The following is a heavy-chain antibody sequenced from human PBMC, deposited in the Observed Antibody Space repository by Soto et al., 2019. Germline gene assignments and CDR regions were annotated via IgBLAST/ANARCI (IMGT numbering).Heavy chain of an antibody. V-gene: IGHV4-34*01. Sequence: QEQLQQWGAGVLKPSETLSLTCAVYGGSFSAYYWSWIRQPPGKGLEWIGEINHSGSTNYNPSLKSRVTISVDTSKNQFSLKLTSVTAADTAVYYCARVRWDQPWVFDYWGQGTLVTVSS. CDR2: INHSGST. CDR1: GGSFSAYY. D-gene: IGHD1-26*01. J-gene: IGHJ4*02. CDR3: ARVRWDQPWVFDY.